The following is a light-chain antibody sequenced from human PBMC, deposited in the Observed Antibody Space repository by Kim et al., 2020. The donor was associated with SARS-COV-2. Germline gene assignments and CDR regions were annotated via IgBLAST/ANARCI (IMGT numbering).Light chain of an antibody. Sequence: QSVLAQAPSASGTPGQRITISCSGSNSNIGSNTVNWYQHLPQTAPKLLIYSNNQRPSGVPDRFSGSKSDSSASLAISGLQSEDEADYYCASWDDSMTGWMFGGGTQLTVL. CDR3: ASWDDSMTGWM. J-gene: IGLJ3*02. CDR1: NSNIGSNT. V-gene: IGLV1-44*01. CDR2: SNN.